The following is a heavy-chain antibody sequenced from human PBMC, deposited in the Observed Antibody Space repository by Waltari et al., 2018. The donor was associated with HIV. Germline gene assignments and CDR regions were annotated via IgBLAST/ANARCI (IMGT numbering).Heavy chain of an antibody. V-gene: IGHV4-31*03. D-gene: IGHD2-2*02. CDR2: IYYSGST. Sequence: QVQLQESGPGLVKPSQTLSLTCTVSGGSISSGGYYWRWIRQHQGKGLGWLGYIYYSGSTYYNPSLKSRVTISVDTSKNQFSLKLSSVTAADTAVYYCARGYCSSTSCYTGGPNYYYYYGMDVWGQGTTVTVSS. CDR1: GGSISSGGYY. CDR3: ARGYCSSTSCYTGGPNYYYYYGMDV. J-gene: IGHJ6*02.